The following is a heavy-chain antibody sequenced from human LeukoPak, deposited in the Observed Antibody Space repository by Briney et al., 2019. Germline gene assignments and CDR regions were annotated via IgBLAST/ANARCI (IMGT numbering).Heavy chain of an antibody. D-gene: IGHD6-13*01. CDR2: ITYGSDTI. CDR1: GFYFGGHA. Sequence: GGSLRLSCVASGFYFGGHAMHWLRQAPGKGLEWVAYITYGSDTIFYADSVKGRFTVSRDNAKNSLYLQMDSLRAEDTAVYYCAREPRCSSCSHEYWGQGILVTVSS. J-gene: IGHJ4*02. CDR3: AREPRCSSCSHEY. V-gene: IGHV3-48*04.